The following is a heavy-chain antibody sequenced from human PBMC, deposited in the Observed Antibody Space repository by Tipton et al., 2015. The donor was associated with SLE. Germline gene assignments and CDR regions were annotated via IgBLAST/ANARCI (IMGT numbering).Heavy chain of an antibody. CDR2: IWYDGSNK. CDR1: GFTFGDYA. J-gene: IGHJ4*02. Sequence: SLRLSCTASGFTFGDYAMSWFRQAPGKGLEWVAVIWYDGSNKYYADSVKGRFTISRDNSKNTLYLQMNSLRAEDTAVYYCARGYSSGWSPLSWGQGTLVIVSS. D-gene: IGHD6-19*01. CDR3: ARGYSSGWSPLS. V-gene: IGHV3-33*01.